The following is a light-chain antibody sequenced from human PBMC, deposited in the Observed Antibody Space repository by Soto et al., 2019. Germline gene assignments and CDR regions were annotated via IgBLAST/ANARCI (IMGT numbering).Light chain of an antibody. CDR3: QQYCSSPRT. V-gene: IGKV3-20*01. J-gene: IGKJ1*01. CDR1: QSVSSNY. CDR2: DAS. Sequence: EIVLTQSPGTLSLSPGERATLSCRASQSVSSNYLAWYQQKPGQAPRLLIYDASSRATGIPDRFSGSGSGSDFTLTIRRLEPEDVAVYYCQQYCSSPRTFGQGTEVEIK.